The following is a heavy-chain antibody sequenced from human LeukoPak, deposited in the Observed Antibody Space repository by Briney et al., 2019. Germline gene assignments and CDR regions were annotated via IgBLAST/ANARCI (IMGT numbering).Heavy chain of an antibody. CDR3: ARGRVAVAGTWFDY. Sequence: VASVKLSCTASGYTFTSYGMSWVRQAPGQGLEWMAWISAYNGNTNYAQNVKGRVTITTDTSTSTAYMELRSLRSDDTAVYYCARGRVAVAGTWFDYWGQGTLVTVSS. D-gene: IGHD6-19*01. V-gene: IGHV1-18*04. J-gene: IGHJ4*02. CDR2: ISAYNGNT. CDR1: GYTFTSYG.